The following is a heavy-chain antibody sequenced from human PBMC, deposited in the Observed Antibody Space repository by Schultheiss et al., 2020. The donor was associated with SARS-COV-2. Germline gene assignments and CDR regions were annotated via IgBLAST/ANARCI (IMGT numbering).Heavy chain of an antibody. CDR2: ISSSSSTI. V-gene: IGHV3-11*04. CDR1: GFTFSNAW. J-gene: IGHJ5*02. D-gene: IGHD4-23*01. Sequence: GESLKISCAASGFTFSNAWMSWVRQAPGKGLEWVSYISSSSSTIYYADSVKGRFTISRDNAKNSLYLQMNSLRAEDTAVYYCANGGNSGWAWFDPWGQGTLVTVSS. CDR3: ANGGNSGWAWFDP.